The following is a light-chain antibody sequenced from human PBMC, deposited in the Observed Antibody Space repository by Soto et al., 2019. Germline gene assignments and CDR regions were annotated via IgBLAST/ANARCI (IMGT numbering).Light chain of an antibody. CDR1: QTVINNQ. CDR3: QQYGSSGGIT. J-gene: IGKJ1*01. Sequence: EIVMTQSPATLSLSPGERATLSCRASQTVINNQLAWYQQTPGQAPRLLIYAASSRATGIPDRFSGSGSGTDFTLTITRLEPEDSAMYYCQQYGSSGGITFGHGTKVDIK. V-gene: IGKV3-20*01. CDR2: AAS.